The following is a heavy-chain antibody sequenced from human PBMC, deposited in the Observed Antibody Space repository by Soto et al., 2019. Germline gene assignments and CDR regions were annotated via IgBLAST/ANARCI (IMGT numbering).Heavy chain of an antibody. Sequence: NPSETLSLTCTVSGGSISSYYWSWIRQPPGKGLEWIGYIYYSGSTNYNPSLKSRVTISVDTSKNQFSLKLSSVTAADTAVYYCARVMDWELPHDYWGQGTLVTVSS. V-gene: IGHV4-59*08. CDR1: GGSISSYY. CDR2: IYYSGST. D-gene: IGHD1-26*01. CDR3: ARVMDWELPHDY. J-gene: IGHJ4*02.